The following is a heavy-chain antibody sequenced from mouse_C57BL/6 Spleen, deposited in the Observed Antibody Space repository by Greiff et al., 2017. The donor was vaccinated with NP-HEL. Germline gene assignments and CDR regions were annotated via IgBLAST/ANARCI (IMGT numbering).Heavy chain of an antibody. Sequence: DVMLVESEGGLVQPGSSMKLSCTSSGFTFSDYYMAWVRQVPEKGLEWVANINFDGSRTYYLDSLKSRFIISRDNAKNILDLQVSSLKSEDTATYHYARIRYEGYSVDAMDFWGQGTSVSVSS. V-gene: IGHV5-16*01. CDR2: INFDGSRT. D-gene: IGHD2-3*01. J-gene: IGHJ4*01. CDR1: GFTFSDYY. CDR3: ARIRYEGYSVDAMDF.